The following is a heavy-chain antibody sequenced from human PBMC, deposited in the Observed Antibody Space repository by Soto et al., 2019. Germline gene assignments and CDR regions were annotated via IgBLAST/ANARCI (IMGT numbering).Heavy chain of an antibody. Sequence: EVQLLESGGGLVQPGGSLRLSCAASGFTFSSYAMSWVRQAPGKGLEWVSAISGSGGSTYYADSVKGRFTISRDNSKNNLDLQMKGMSAEDTVVYYCAKDDRLCGSSSWFDYWGQGTLVTVSS. J-gene: IGHJ4*02. V-gene: IGHV3-23*01. CDR1: GFTFSSYA. CDR3: AKDDRLCGSSSWFDY. D-gene: IGHD6-13*01. CDR2: ISGSGGST.